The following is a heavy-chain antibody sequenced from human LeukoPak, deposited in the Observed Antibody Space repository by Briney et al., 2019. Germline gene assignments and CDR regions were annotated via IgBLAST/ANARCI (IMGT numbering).Heavy chain of an antibody. CDR3: ARDLYRIVVVPHYFDY. CDR2: IFPSGGEI. CDR1: GFTFSTFA. J-gene: IGHJ4*02. Sequence: GGSLRLSCAASGFTFSTFAMIWVRQPPGKGLEWVSSIFPSGGEIHYVDSVRGRFTISRDNAKKSLYLQMNSLRAEDTAVYYCARDLYRIVVVPHYFDYWGQGTLVTVSS. V-gene: IGHV3-21*01. D-gene: IGHD3-22*01.